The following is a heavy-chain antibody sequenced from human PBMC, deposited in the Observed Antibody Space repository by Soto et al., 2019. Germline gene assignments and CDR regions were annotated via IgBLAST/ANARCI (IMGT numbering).Heavy chain of an antibody. D-gene: IGHD6-13*01. J-gene: IGHJ4*02. CDR2: ISSSGTTI. CDR1: GFTFSSYE. CDR3: ARAASPFSSSYRFDY. V-gene: IGHV3-48*03. Sequence: EVQLVESGGGLTQPGGSLRLSCAASGFTFSSYEMNWVRQAPGKGPEWVSYISSSGTTIYYADSVKGRFTTSRDNAKNSLYLQMNSLRAEDTAVYFCARAASPFSSSYRFDYWGQGTLVTVSS.